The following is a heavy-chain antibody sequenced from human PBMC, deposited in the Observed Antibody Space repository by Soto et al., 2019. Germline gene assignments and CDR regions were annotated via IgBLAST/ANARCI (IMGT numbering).Heavy chain of an antibody. Sequence: QVQLVQSGAEEKKPGASVKVSCKTSGYTFTTYAIHWVRQAPGQSLEWMGWINAGNGNTKYSQRFQDRVDITRDTSASTVHMELSSLTSEDTAVYYCGRQHDSLDTPYSFDTWGQGTLVTVSS. CDR1: GYTFTTYA. V-gene: IGHV1-3*05. D-gene: IGHD2-15*01. J-gene: IGHJ5*02. CDR3: GRQHDSLDTPYSFDT. CDR2: INAGNGNT.